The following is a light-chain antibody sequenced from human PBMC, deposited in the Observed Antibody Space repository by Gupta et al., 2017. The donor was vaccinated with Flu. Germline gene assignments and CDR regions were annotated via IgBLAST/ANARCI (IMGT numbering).Light chain of an antibody. CDR1: SRHSNYA. J-gene: IGLJ2*01. CDR2: LNSDGTH. CDR3: QTWGTGIRV. V-gene: IGLV4-69*01. Sequence: QLVVTQSPSASASLGASVELTCTLSSRHSNYAIAWHQQQPDKGPRYLMKLNSDGTHSKGDGIPDRFSGFSSGAERYLIISSLQSEDEATYYCQTWGTGIRVFGGGTKLTVL.